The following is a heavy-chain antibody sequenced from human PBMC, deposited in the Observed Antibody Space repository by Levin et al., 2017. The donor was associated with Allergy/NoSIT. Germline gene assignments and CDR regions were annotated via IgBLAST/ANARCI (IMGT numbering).Heavy chain of an antibody. CDR1: GGSISSYY. D-gene: IGHD2-2*01. CDR2: IYYSGST. CDR3: ARDPMGYCSRSSCFIGWFDP. Sequence: SETLSLTCTVSGGSISSYYWNWIRQPPGKGLEWIGNIYYSGSTNYNPSLKSRVTISVDTSKKHFSLRLSSVTAADTAVYYCARDPMGYCSRSSCFIGWFDPWGQGTLVTVSS. J-gene: IGHJ5*02. V-gene: IGHV4-59*01.